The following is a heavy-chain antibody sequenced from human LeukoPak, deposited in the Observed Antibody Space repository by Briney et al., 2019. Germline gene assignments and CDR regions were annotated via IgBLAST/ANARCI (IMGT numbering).Heavy chain of an antibody. J-gene: IGHJ4*02. CDR3: ARQQLKTMASFDY. CDR1: GGSISSNS. CDR2: INTSGNT. D-gene: IGHD4/OR15-4a*01. V-gene: IGHV4-4*07. Sequence: PSETLSLTCTVSGGSISSNSWSWIRLPAGKGLEWIGRINTSGNTDYNPSLKSRVTMSLDTSKNQFSLKLNSVTAADTAVYYCARQQLKTMASFDYWGQGTLVTVSS.